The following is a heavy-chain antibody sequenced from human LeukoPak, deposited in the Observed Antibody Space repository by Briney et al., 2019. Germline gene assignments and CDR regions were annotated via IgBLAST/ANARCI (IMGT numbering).Heavy chain of an antibody. CDR2: ISGSGGST. V-gene: IGHV3-23*01. Sequence: PGGSLRLSCEGSGFTFSNYWMSWVRQAPGKGLEWVSAISGSGGSTYYADSVKGRFTISRDNSKNTLYLQMNSLRAEDTAVYYCAKDSAILAAAGPDYWGQGTLVTVSS. CDR3: AKDSAILAAAGPDY. D-gene: IGHD6-13*01. CDR1: GFTFSNYW. J-gene: IGHJ4*02.